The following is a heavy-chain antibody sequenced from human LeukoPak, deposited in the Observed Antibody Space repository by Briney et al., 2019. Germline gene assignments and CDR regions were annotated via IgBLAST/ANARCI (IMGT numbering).Heavy chain of an antibody. J-gene: IGHJ4*02. CDR2: INHSGST. D-gene: IGHD6-13*01. CDR3: ARRSPSSSWFF. V-gene: IGHV4-34*01. Sequence: PSETLSLTCAAYGGSFSGYYWSWIRQPPGKGLEWIGEINHSGSTNYNPSLKSRVTISVDTSKNQFSLKLSSVTAADTAVFYCARRSPSSSWFFWGQGTLVTVSS. CDR1: GGSFSGYY.